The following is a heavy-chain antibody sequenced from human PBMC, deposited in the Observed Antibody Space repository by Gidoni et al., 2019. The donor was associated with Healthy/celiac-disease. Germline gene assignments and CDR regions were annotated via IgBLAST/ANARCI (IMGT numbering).Heavy chain of an antibody. CDR3: ARSRSSWYRYYYGMDV. D-gene: IGHD6-13*01. V-gene: IGHV2-70*15. CDR1: GFSLSTRVQC. J-gene: IGHJ6*02. Sequence: QVTLRESGPALVKPTQTLTLTCTFSGFSLSTRVQCVSCIRQPPGKALEWLARFDWDDDKYYRPSLKTRLTISKDPSKNQVVLTLTNMDPVDTATYYCARSRSSWYRYYYGMDVWGQGTTVTVSS. CDR2: FDWDDDK.